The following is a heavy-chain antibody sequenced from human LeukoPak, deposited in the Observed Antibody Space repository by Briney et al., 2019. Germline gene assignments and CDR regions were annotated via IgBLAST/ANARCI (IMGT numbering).Heavy chain of an antibody. V-gene: IGHV3-43*02. J-gene: IGHJ6*02. D-gene: IGHD1-7*01. Sequence: GGSLRLSCAASGFTFDDYAMHWVRQAPGKGLEWVSLISGDGGSTYYADSVKGRFTISRDNSKNSLYLQMNSLRTEDTALYYCAKDMWGGTGTTDYYYYYGMDVWGQGNPGHRLL. CDR1: GFTFDDYA. CDR2: ISGDGGST. CDR3: AKDMWGGTGTTDYYYYYGMDV.